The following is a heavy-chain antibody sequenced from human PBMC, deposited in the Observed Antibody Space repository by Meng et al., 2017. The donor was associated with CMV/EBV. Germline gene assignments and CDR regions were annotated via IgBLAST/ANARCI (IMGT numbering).Heavy chain of an antibody. D-gene: IGHD5-24*01. Sequence: GESLKISCAASGFTFGSHAMQWVRQAPGKGLEYVSAISSNGGSTYYADSVKGRFTISRDNTKNTLYLQMGSLRAEDMAVYYCARQRLSGYWYFDLWGRGTLVTVSS. CDR1: GFTFGSHA. CDR2: ISSNGGST. J-gene: IGHJ2*01. CDR3: ARQRLSGYWYFDL. V-gene: IGHV3-64*02.